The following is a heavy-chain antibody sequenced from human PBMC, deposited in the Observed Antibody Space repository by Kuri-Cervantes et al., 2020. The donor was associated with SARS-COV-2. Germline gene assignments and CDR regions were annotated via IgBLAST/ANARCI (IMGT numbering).Heavy chain of an antibody. CDR1: GFTFSSYS. V-gene: IGHV3-48*04. CDR2: SSSSGVTI. Sequence: GESLKISCAASGFTFSSYSMNWVRQAPGKGLEWVSYSSSSGVTISYADSVKGRFTISRDNTNNSLYLQMNSLRAEDTAVYYCARSSSSTPRGFDIWGQGTMVTVSS. D-gene: IGHD6-13*01. J-gene: IGHJ3*02. CDR3: ARSSSSTPRGFDI.